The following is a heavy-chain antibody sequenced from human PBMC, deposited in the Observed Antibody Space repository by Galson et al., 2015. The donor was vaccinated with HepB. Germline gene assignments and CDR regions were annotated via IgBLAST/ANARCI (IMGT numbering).Heavy chain of an antibody. CDR2: IKQDGSEK. V-gene: IGHV3-7*01. J-gene: IGHJ6*02. Sequence: SLRLSCAASGFTFSSYWMSWVRQAPGKGLEWVANIKQDGSEKYYVDSVKGRFTISRDNAKNSLYLQMNSLRAEDTAVYYCARKWEDSSSCYPHYYYGMDVWGQGTTVTVSS. D-gene: IGHD6-13*01. CDR3: ARKWEDSSSCYPHYYYGMDV. CDR1: GFTFSSYW.